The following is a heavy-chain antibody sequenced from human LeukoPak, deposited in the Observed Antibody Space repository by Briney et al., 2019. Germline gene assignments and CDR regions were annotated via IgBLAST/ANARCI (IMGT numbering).Heavy chain of an antibody. CDR1: GLTFSSYS. D-gene: IGHD5-18*01. CDR2: ISSSSSYI. CDR3: ARDEGYSYGFGY. J-gene: IGHJ4*02. Sequence: GGSLRLSCAASGLTFSSYSMNWVRQAPGKGLEWVSSISSSSSYIYYADSVKGRFTISRDNAKNSLYLQMNSLRAEDTAVYYCARDEGYSYGFGYWGQGTLVTVSS. V-gene: IGHV3-21*01.